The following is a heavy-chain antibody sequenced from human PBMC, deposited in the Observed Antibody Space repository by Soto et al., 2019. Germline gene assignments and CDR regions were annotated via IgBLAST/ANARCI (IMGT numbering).Heavy chain of an antibody. CDR1: GYTFTGYY. Sequence: ASVKVSCKASGYTFTGYYMHWVRQAPGQGLEWMGWINPNSGGTNYAQKFQGWVTMTRDTSISTAYMELSRLGSDDTAVYYCARDQELHSPTRAGTIFGPRTSGYYYYGMDVWGQGTTVTVSS. V-gene: IGHV1-2*04. J-gene: IGHJ6*02. D-gene: IGHD3-3*01. CDR3: ARDQELHSPTRAGTIFGPRTSGYYYYGMDV. CDR2: INPNSGGT.